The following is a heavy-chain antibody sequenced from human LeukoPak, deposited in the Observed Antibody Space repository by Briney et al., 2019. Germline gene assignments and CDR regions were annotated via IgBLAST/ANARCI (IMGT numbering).Heavy chain of an antibody. D-gene: IGHD2-2*01. J-gene: IGHJ4*02. CDR1: GYSFSSSW. CDR3: ARHLSDITSSPNY. CDR2: IYPRDSRT. V-gene: IGHV5-51*01. Sequence: GESLKISCKGSGYSFSSSWIAWVRQMPGKGLEWMGVIYPRDSRTTYSPSFQDQVTISADKSISTAYLQWTSLKASDTAMYYCARHLSDITSSPNYWGPGTLVTVSS.